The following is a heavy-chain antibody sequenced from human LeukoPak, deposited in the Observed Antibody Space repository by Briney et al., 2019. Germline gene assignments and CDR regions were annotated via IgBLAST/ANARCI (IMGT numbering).Heavy chain of an antibody. J-gene: IGHJ4*02. Sequence: GGSLRLSCAASGFTVSSNYMSWVRQAPGKGLEWVSAISGSGGSTYYADSVKGRFTTSRDNSKNTLYLQMNSLRAEDTAVYYCANLPRYPITDYWGQGTLVTVSS. CDR3: ANLPRYPITDY. D-gene: IGHD1-14*01. V-gene: IGHV3-23*01. CDR1: GFTVSSNY. CDR2: ISGSGGST.